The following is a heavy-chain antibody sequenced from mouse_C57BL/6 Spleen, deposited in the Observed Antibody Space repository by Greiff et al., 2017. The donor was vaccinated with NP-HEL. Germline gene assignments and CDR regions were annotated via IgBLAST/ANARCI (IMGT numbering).Heavy chain of an antibody. J-gene: IGHJ4*01. D-gene: IGHD2-4*01. CDR2: INPNYGTT. CDR3: AKATYYDYDDYAMDY. V-gene: IGHV1-39*01. Sequence: VQLKQSGPELVKPGASVKISCKASGYSFTDYNMNWVKQSNGKSLEWIGVINPNYGTTSYNQKFKGKATLTVDQSSSTAYMQLNSLTSEDSAVYYCAKATYYDYDDYAMDYWGQGTSVTVSS. CDR1: GYSFTDYN.